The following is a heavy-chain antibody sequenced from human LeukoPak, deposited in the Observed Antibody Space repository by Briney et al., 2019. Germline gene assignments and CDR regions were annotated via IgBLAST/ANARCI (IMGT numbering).Heavy chain of an antibody. J-gene: IGHJ4*02. CDR1: GGSFSGYY. Sequence: SETLSLTCAVYGGSFSGYYWSWIRQPPGKGLEWIGEINHSGSTNYNPSLKSRVTISVDTSKNQFSLKLSSVTAADTAVYYCARVEAALTTPFDYWGQGTLVTVSS. V-gene: IGHV4-34*01. CDR2: INHSGST. D-gene: IGHD6-13*01. CDR3: ARVEAALTTPFDY.